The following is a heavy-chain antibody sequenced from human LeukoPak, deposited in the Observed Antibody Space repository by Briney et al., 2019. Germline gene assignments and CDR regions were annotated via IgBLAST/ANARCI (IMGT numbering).Heavy chain of an antibody. D-gene: IGHD3-22*01. CDR3: ARAKITMIAFDY. Sequence: SETLSLTCTVSGGSISSGGYYWSWIRQHPGKGLERIGYFYYSWSTYYNPSLKSQVTISVDTSKNQLSLKLSSVTAADTAVYYCARAKITMIAFDYWGQGTLVTVSS. CDR2: FYYSWST. CDR1: GGSISSGGYY. V-gene: IGHV4-31*01. J-gene: IGHJ4*02.